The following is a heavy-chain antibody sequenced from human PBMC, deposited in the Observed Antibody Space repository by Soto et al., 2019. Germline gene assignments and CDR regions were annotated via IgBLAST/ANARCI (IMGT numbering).Heavy chain of an antibody. CDR1: GYTFTSYY. J-gene: IGHJ6*02. D-gene: IGHD3-10*01. CDR3: ARTFSMADYYYYGMDV. V-gene: IGHV1-46*01. CDR2: INPSGGST. Sequence: QVQLVQSGAEVKKPGASVKVSCKASGYTFTSYYMHWVRQAPGQGLEWMGIINPSGGSTSYAQKFQGRVTMTRDTSTSTVYMELSSLRSEDTAVYYCARTFSMADYYYYGMDVWGQGTTVTVSS.